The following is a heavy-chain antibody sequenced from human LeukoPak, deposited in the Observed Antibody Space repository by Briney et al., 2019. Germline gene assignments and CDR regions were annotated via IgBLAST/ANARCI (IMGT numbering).Heavy chain of an antibody. D-gene: IGHD2-15*01. V-gene: IGHV4-38-2*02. CDR2: IYHSGST. CDR1: GYSISSGYY. J-gene: IGHJ5*02. CDR3: ARGFEGYQGNWFDP. Sequence: SETLSLTRTVSGYSISSGYYWGWIRQPPGKGLEWIGSIYHSGSTYYNPSLKSRVTISVDTSKNQFSLKLSSVTAADTAVYYCARGFEGYQGNWFDPWGQGTLVTVSS.